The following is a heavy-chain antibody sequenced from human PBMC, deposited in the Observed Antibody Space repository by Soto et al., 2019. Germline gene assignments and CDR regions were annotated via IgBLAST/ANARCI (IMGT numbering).Heavy chain of an antibody. D-gene: IGHD4-4*01. CDR3: ARVTTYNYYYYYMDV. V-gene: IGHV3-53*04. Sequence: PGGSLRLSCAASGFTVSSNYMSWVRQAPGKGLEWVSVIYSGGSTYYADSVKGRFTISRHNSKNTLYLQMNSLRAEDTAVYYCARVTTYNYYYYYMDVWGKGTTVTVSS. J-gene: IGHJ6*03. CDR1: GFTVSSNY. CDR2: IYSGGST.